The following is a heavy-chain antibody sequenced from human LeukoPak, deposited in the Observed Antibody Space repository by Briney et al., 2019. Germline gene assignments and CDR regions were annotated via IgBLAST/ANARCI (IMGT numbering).Heavy chain of an antibody. V-gene: IGHV5-51*01. J-gene: IGHJ5*02. Sequence: GESLKISCKGSGYSFTSYWIGWVRQMPGKGLEWMGIIYPGDSDTRYSPSFQGQVTISADKSISTAYLQWSSLKASDTAMYYCARREGYYGSGSYYNFGGYRFDNWFDPWGQGTLVTVSS. CDR3: ARREGYYGSGSYYNFGGYRFDNWFDP. D-gene: IGHD3-10*01. CDR2: IYPGDSDT. CDR1: GYSFTSYW.